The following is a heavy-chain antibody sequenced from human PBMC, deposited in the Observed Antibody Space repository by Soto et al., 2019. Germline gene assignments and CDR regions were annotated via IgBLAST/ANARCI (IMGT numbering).Heavy chain of an antibody. Sequence: GGSLCLSCAASGFTVSSNYMSWVRQAPGKGLERVSVIYSCGSAYYADYVKGRFTISRDNSKNTLYFQMNIPTAEDTAVDDYSGSGGGWAPYCFDCWGQGTQVTVSS. J-gene: IGHJ4*02. V-gene: IGHV3-53*01. CDR2: IYSCGSA. CDR1: GFTVSSNY. CDR3: SGSGGGWAPYCFDC. D-gene: IGHD6-19*01.